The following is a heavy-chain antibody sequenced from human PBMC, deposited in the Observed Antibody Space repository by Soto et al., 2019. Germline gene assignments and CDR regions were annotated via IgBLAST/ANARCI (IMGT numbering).Heavy chain of an antibody. V-gene: IGHV3-30-3*01. CDR2: ISYDGSNK. CDR1: GFTFSNHA. J-gene: IGHJ6*02. D-gene: IGHD6-13*01. Sequence: QVQLVESGGGVVQPGRSLSLSCAASGFTFSNHAIHWVRQAPGTGLEWVAVISYDGSNKYYADSVKGRFTVSRDNSKDPLYLQMNRLRAADADTAVYYCACDRRRSRYRHDGVDVWGQGATFTVSS. CDR3: ACDRRRSRYRHDGVDV.